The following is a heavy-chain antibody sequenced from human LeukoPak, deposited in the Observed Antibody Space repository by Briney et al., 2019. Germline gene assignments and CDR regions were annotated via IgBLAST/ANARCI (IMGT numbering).Heavy chain of an antibody. V-gene: IGHV1-69*13. Sequence: SVKVSCKASGGTFSSYAISWVRQAPGQGLEWMGGIIPIFGTANYAQKFQGRVTITADESTSTAYMELSSLRSEDTAVYYCARDRVEVGATIGDAGFGYWGQGTLVTVSS. D-gene: IGHD1-26*01. J-gene: IGHJ4*02. CDR1: GGTFSSYA. CDR3: ARDRVEVGATIGDAGFGY. CDR2: IIPIFGTA.